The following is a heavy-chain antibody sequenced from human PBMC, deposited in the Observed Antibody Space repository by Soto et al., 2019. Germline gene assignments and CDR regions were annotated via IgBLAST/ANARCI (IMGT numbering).Heavy chain of an antibody. CDR3: AKGPNYYDSSGYYPGNDY. CDR2: ISGSGGST. V-gene: IGHV3-23*01. D-gene: IGHD3-22*01. Sequence: PGGSLRLSCAASGFTFSSYAMSWVRQAPGKGLEWVSAISGSGGSTYYADSVKGRFTISRDNSKNTLYLQMNSLRAEDTAVYYCAKGPNYYDSSGYYPGNDYWGQGTLVTVSS. CDR1: GFTFSSYA. J-gene: IGHJ4*02.